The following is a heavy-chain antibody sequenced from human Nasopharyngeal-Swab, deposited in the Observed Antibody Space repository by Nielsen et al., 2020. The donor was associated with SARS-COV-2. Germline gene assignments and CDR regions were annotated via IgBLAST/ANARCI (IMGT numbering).Heavy chain of an antibody. D-gene: IGHD3-9*01. V-gene: IGHV3-21*01. CDR2: ISSSSSYI. CDR1: GFTFSSYS. CDR3: ARDRAIRYFEGLDY. J-gene: IGHJ4*02. Sequence: GESLKISCAASGFTFSSYSMNWVRQAPGKGLEWVSSISSSSSYIYYADSVKGRFTISRDNAKNSLYLQMNSLRAEDTAVYYCARDRAIRYFEGLDYWGQGTLVTVSS.